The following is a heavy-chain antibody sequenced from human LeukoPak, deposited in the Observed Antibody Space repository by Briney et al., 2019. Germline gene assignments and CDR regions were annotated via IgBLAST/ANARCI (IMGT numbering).Heavy chain of an antibody. V-gene: IGHV4-59*08. CDR3: ARHEVYCGGDCLDAFDI. J-gene: IGHJ3*02. CDR2: IYYSGST. Sequence: SETLSLTCTVSGGSISSYYWSWIRQPPGKGLEWIGYIYYSGSTNYNPSLKSRVTISVDTSKNQFSLKLSSVTAADTAVYYCARHEVYCGGDCLDAFDIWGQGTMVTVSS. D-gene: IGHD2-21*01. CDR1: GGSISSYY.